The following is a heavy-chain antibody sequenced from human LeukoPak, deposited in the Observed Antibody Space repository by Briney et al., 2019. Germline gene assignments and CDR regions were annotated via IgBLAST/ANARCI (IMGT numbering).Heavy chain of an antibody. CDR3: ARERDDDPFDI. V-gene: IGHV1-3*01. CDR1: GYTFTGYY. D-gene: IGHD1-1*01. J-gene: IGHJ3*02. Sequence: ASVKVSCKASGYTFTGYYMHWVRQAPGQRLEWMGWISAGSGNTKLSQKFQDRLSITRDTAASTVYMELSSLRSGDTAVYFCARERDDDPFDIWGQGTLVIVSS. CDR2: ISAGSGNT.